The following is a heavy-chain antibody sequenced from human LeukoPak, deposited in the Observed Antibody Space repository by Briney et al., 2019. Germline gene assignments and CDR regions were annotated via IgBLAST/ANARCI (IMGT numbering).Heavy chain of an antibody. D-gene: IGHD3-22*01. CDR3: ASSEGYYYDSSGYNYFDY. V-gene: IGHV4-59*08. CDR1: GGSISSYY. J-gene: IGHJ4*02. Sequence: SETLSLTCTVSGGSISSYYWSWIRQPPGKGLEWIGYIYYSGSTNYNPSLKSRVTISVDTSKNQFSLKLSSVTAADTAVYYCASSEGYYYDSSGYNYFDYWGQGTLVTVSS. CDR2: IYYSGST.